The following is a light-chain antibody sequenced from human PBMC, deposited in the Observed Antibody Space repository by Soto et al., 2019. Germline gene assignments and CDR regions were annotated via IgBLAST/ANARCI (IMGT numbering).Light chain of an antibody. CDR2: EVS. Sequence: QSALTQPASMSGSPGQSITISCTGTSSDVGGYNYVSWYQQHPGKAPKLMIYEVSNRPSGVSNRFSGSKSGNTASLTISGLQAEDEADYYCSSYTSSSTLEGVFGTGTKVTAL. CDR1: SSDVGGYNY. CDR3: SSYTSSSTLEGV. J-gene: IGLJ1*01. V-gene: IGLV2-14*01.